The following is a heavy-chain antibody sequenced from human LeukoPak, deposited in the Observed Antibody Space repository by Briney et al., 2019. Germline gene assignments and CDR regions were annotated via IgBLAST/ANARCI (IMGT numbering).Heavy chain of an antibody. Sequence: GGSLRLSCAASGFTFSSYDRRWVRQAQGKGLEWVSAISGSGGSTYYADSVKGRFSISRDNSKNTLYLQMNSLRAEDTAVYYCAKQSTIVVVPAAIMDWGQGTLVTVSS. CDR3: AKQSTIVVVPAAIMD. CDR1: GFTFSSYD. J-gene: IGHJ4*02. CDR2: ISGSGGST. D-gene: IGHD2-2*01. V-gene: IGHV3-23*01.